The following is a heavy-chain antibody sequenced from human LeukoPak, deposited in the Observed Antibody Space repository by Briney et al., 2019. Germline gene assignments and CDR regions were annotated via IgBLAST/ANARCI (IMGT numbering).Heavy chain of an antibody. J-gene: IGHJ4*02. CDR2: ISYDGSNK. Sequence: GGSLRLSCAASGFTFSSYGMHWVRQAPGKGLEWVAVISYDGSNKYYADSVKGRFTISRDNSKNTLYLQMNSLRAEDTAVYYCAKEERYGPHYWGQGTLVTVSS. CDR3: AKEERYGPHY. CDR1: GFTFSSYG. V-gene: IGHV3-30*18. D-gene: IGHD5-18*01.